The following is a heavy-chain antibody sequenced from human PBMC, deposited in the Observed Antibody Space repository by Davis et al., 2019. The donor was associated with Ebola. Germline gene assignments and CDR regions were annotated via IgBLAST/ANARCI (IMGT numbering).Heavy chain of an antibody. CDR3: ARATSGTYLLNY. CDR2: IRNKASSYST. V-gene: IGHV3-72*01. Sequence: GESLKISCAASGFTFSDHYMDWVRQAPGQGLEWVARIRNKASSYSTEYAASVKDRFIISRDDSKDSLYLQMNSLKTEDTAVYYCARATSGTYLLNYWGQGTLVTVSS. D-gene: IGHD1-26*01. CDR1: GFTFSDHY. J-gene: IGHJ4*02.